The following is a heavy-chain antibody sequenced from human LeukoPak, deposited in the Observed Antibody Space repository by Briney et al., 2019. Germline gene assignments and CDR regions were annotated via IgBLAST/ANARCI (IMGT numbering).Heavy chain of an antibody. V-gene: IGHV3-23*01. CDR3: ATQYYDSSGYLDY. J-gene: IGHJ4*02. Sequence: GGSLRLSCAASGFTFSSYAMSWVRQAPGKGLEWVSAISGSGGSTYYADSVKGRFTISRDNSKNTLYLQMNSLRAEDTAVYYCATQYYDSSGYLDYWGQGSLVTVSS. CDR2: ISGSGGST. D-gene: IGHD3-22*01. CDR1: GFTFSSYA.